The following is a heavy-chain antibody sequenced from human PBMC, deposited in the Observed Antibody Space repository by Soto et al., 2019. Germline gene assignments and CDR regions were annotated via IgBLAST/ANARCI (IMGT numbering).Heavy chain of an antibody. CDR1: GFTFSSYG. Sequence: SLRLSCAASGFTFSSYGMHWVRQAPGKGLEWVAVISYDGSNKYYADSVKGRFTISRDNSKNTLYLQMNSLRAEDTAVYYCLPDWFDPWGQGILVTVPS. CDR3: LPDWFDP. J-gene: IGHJ5*02. V-gene: IGHV3-30*03. CDR2: ISYDGSNK.